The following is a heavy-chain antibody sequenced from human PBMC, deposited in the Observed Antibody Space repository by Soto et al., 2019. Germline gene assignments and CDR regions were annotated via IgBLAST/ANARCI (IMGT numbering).Heavy chain of an antibody. CDR3: AQNRLGYSYGQFDY. J-gene: IGHJ4*02. CDR2: IFSNDEK. V-gene: IGHV2-26*01. D-gene: IGHD5-18*01. Sequence: QVTLKESGPVLVKPTETLTLTCTVSGFSLSNARMGMSWIRQPPGKALEWLAHIFSNDEKSYSTSLKSRLTISKDTSKSQVVLTMTNMDPVDTATYYCAQNRLGYSYGQFDYWGQGTLVTVSS. CDR1: GFSLSNARMG.